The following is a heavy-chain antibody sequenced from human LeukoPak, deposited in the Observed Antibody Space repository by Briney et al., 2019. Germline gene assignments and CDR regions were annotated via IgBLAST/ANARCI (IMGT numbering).Heavy chain of an antibody. D-gene: IGHD4-17*01. Sequence: GGSLRLSCAASGFTFSSYGMHWVRQAPGKGLEWVAFIRYDGSNKYYADSVKGRFTISRDNSKNTLYLQMNSLRAEDTAVYYCARATVTTYYFDYWGQGTLVTVSS. CDR2: IRYDGSNK. J-gene: IGHJ4*02. CDR3: ARATVTTYYFDY. V-gene: IGHV3-30*02. CDR1: GFTFSSYG.